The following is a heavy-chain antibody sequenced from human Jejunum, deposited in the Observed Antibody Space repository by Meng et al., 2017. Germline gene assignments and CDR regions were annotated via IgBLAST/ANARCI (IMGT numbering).Heavy chain of an antibody. CDR1: GGSVNSGSYY. Sequence: QVPLQESGPGLVRPSETLSLTCTISGGSVNSGSYYWSWIRQPPGKGLEWIGYMYFSGSTNYNASLKSRVTISVDTSKKQFSLKLTSVTAADTAVYYCARGHFDKYFDSWGQGTLVTVSS. D-gene: IGHD3-22*01. CDR3: ARGHFDKYFDS. J-gene: IGHJ4*02. CDR2: MYFSGST. V-gene: IGHV4-61*01.